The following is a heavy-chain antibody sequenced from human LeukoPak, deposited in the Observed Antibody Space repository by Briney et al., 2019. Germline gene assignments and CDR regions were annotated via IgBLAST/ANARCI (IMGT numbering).Heavy chain of an antibody. V-gene: IGHV4-59*08. CDR1: GGSISSYY. D-gene: IGHD2-2*02. Sequence: PSETLSLTCTVSGGSISSYYWSWIRQPPGKGLEWIGYIYYSGSTNYNPSLKSRVTISVDTSKNQFSLKLSSVTAADTAVYYCARLWIVVVPAAIYRWFDPWGQGTLVTVSS. CDR2: IYYSGST. CDR3: ARLWIVVVPAAIYRWFDP. J-gene: IGHJ5*02.